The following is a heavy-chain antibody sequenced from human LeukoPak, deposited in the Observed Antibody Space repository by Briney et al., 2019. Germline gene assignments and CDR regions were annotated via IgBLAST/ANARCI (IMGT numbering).Heavy chain of an antibody. CDR2: IGNAGSDT. D-gene: IGHD2-21*01. V-gene: IGHV3-23*01. Sequence: GGSLRLSCYSSGFTFDNYPMSWVRQAPGKGLEWVSAIGNAGSDTKYAVSVKGRFTISRDNSRNTLYLQMKSLRVEDTAIYYCGGDWKLDYWGQGSLVTVSS. J-gene: IGHJ4*02. CDR3: GGDWKLDY. CDR1: GFTFDNYP.